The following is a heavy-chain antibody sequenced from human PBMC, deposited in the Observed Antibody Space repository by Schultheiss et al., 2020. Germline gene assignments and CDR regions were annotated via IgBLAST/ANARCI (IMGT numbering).Heavy chain of an antibody. J-gene: IGHJ4*02. CDR1: GFIFSDYW. V-gene: IGHV3-7*03. CDR3: ARAVGYCSGGHCYTLFDF. D-gene: IGHD2-15*01. Sequence: GESLKISCEASGFIFSDYWMSWVRQAPGKGLEWVANIRQDGSQKYYLDSVMGRFTISRDNTKNSLYLQMNSLRAEDTAVYYCARAVGYCSGGHCYTLFDFWGQGTLVTVSS. CDR2: IRQDGSQK.